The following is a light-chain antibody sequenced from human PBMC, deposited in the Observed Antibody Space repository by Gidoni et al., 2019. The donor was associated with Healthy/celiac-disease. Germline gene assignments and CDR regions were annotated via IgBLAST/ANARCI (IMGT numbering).Light chain of an antibody. Sequence: DIQMTQSPSSLSSSVGDRVTITCGASQSISSYLNWYQQKPGKAPKLLIYAASSLQSGVPSRFSGSGSGTDFTLTISSLQPEDFATYYCQQRYSTPITFGQGTRLEIK. CDR3: QQRYSTPIT. V-gene: IGKV1-39*01. CDR1: QSISSY. J-gene: IGKJ5*01. CDR2: AAS.